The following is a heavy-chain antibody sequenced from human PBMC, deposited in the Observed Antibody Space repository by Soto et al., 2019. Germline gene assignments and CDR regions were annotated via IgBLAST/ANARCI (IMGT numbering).Heavy chain of an antibody. J-gene: IGHJ4*02. CDR1: DVSFKSGSYS. Sequence: TLSLTCTVSDVSFKSGSYSWSWIRQPPGKGLEWIGYVYHTGRTSYNPSLKSRVTISVDKSKNQFSLKLSSVTAADTAVYYCARGPARRGYGGDWGQGTLVTVSS. D-gene: IGHD5-12*01. CDR2: VYHTGRT. CDR3: ARGPARRGYGGD. V-gene: IGHV4-61*01.